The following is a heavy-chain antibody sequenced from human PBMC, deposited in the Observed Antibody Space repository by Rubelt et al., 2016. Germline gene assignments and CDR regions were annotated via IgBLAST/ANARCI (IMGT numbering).Heavy chain of an antibody. CDR1: GFAITNYG. V-gene: IGHV3-48*04. Sequence: EVQLLESGGDLVQPGGSLRLSCAASGFAITNYGMSWVRQAAGTGLEWVSYISSTIPSGYYADSVKGRITISRDNAKNSLYVQMNSLRAEDKAVYYCARSRQGGAFDIWGQGTMVTVSS. J-gene: IGHJ3*02. D-gene: IGHD1-26*01. CDR3: ARSRQGGAFDI. CDR2: ISSTIPSG.